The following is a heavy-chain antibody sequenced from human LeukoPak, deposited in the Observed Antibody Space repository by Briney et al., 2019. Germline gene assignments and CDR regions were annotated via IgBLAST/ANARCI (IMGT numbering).Heavy chain of an antibody. CDR3: ARDQYGSGDGYYMDL. J-gene: IGHJ6*03. Sequence: PGGSLRLSCAASGFTFSSYSMNWVRQAPGKGLEWVSSITRSNYIYYADSVKGRFTISRDNAKNSLYLQMNSLRAEDTALYYCARDQYGSGDGYYMDLWGKGTTVTISS. CDR2: ITRSNYI. CDR1: GFTFSSYS. D-gene: IGHD3-10*01. V-gene: IGHV3-21*06.